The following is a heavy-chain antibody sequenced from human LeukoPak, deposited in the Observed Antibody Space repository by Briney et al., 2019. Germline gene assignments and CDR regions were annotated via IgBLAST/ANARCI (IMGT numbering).Heavy chain of an antibody. CDR2: ISAYNGNT. CDR3: ARGALSAMVRDPPDY. J-gene: IGHJ4*02. V-gene: IGHV1-18*04. CDR1: GYTFTSYG. D-gene: IGHD3-10*01. Sequence: ASVKASCKASGYTFTSYGISSVRQSPGHRIEGMGWISAYNGNTNYAQKLQGRVTMTTDTSTSTAYMELRSLRSDDTVVYYCARGALSAMVRDPPDYWGQGTLVTVSS.